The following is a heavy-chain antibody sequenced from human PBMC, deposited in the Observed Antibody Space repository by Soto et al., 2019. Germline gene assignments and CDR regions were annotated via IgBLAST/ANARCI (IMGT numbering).Heavy chain of an antibody. Sequence: LSLTCTVSGGSISGHYWSWIRQPPGKGLQYIGYISYSGSTNYNPSLKSRVTISVDTSNNQFSLRLSSVTAADTAVYYCARDVGLQHDTGYYDFWSGKNNWFDPWGQGILVTVSS. J-gene: IGHJ5*02. V-gene: IGHV4-59*11. CDR1: GGSISGHY. CDR3: ARDVGLQHDTGYYDFWSGKNNWFDP. D-gene: IGHD3-3*01. CDR2: ISYSGST.